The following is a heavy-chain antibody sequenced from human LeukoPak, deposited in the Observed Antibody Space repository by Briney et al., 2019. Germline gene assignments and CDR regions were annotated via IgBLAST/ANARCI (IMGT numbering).Heavy chain of an antibody. CDR1: GFTFGNYG. CDR2: IRYDGSDK. Sequence: GGSLRLSCAASGFTFGNYGMHWVRQAPGKGLEWVAFIRYDGSDKYYADSVKGRFTISRDNSKNTLYLQMNSLRPADTSVYFCSGSYSYWGKGTLVTVSS. V-gene: IGHV3-30*02. D-gene: IGHD1-26*01. J-gene: IGHJ4*02. CDR3: SGSYSY.